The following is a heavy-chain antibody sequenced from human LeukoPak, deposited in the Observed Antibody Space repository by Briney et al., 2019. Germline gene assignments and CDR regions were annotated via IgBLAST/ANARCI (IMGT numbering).Heavy chain of an antibody. V-gene: IGHV3-30*04. J-gene: IGHJ4*02. CDR3: ARDQYYYDSSGYFFDY. Sequence: PGGSLRLSCAASGFTFSSYAMHWVRQAPGKGLEWVAVISYDGSNKYYADSVKGRFTISRDNPKNTLYLQMNSLRAEDTAVYYCARDQYYYDSSGYFFDYWGQGTLVTVSS. D-gene: IGHD3-22*01. CDR2: ISYDGSNK. CDR1: GFTFSSYA.